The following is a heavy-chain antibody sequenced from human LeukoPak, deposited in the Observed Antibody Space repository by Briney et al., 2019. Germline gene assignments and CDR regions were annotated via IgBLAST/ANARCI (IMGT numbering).Heavy chain of an antibody. CDR2: ISAYNGNT. D-gene: IGHD5-24*01. J-gene: IGHJ3*01. Sequence: ASVKVSCKASGYTFTSYGISWVRQAPGQGLEWMGWISAYNGNTNYAQKLQGRVTMSTDTSTSTGYMELRSLRSDDTAVYYCARGLQETLAWLKALSAFDVWGQGTMVTVSS. CDR3: ARGLQETLAWLKALSAFDV. CDR1: GYTFTSYG. V-gene: IGHV1-18*01.